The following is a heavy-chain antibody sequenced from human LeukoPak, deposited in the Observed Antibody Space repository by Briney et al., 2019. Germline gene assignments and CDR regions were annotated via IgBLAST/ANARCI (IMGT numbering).Heavy chain of an antibody. CDR2: IDPSDSYT. Sequence: GESLKISCKASGYTFTTYWISWVRQMPGKGLEWLGRIDPSDSYTNYSPSFQGHVTISADKSLSTSYLQWSSLQASDTAIYYCARLLTSVRGVSRENWFDPWGQGTLVTVSS. CDR3: ARLLTSVRGVSRENWFDP. V-gene: IGHV5-10-1*01. J-gene: IGHJ5*02. D-gene: IGHD3-10*01. CDR1: GYTFTTYW.